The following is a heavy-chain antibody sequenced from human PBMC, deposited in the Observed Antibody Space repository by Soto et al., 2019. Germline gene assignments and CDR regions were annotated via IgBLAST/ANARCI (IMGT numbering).Heavy chain of an antibody. Sequence: SVKVSCKASGGTFSSYAISWVRQAPGQGLEWMGGIIPIFGTANYAQKFQGRVTITADESTSTAYMELSSLRSEDTAVYYCARGEYSGYFPPYYFDYWGQGTLVTVSS. J-gene: IGHJ4*02. CDR2: IIPIFGTA. V-gene: IGHV1-69*13. CDR3: ARGEYSGYFPPYYFDY. D-gene: IGHD5-12*01. CDR1: GGTFSSYA.